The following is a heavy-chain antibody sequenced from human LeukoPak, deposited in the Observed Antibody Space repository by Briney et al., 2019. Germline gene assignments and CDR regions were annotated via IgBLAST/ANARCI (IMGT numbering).Heavy chain of an antibody. CDR1: GDSVSANSVA. CDR3: ARMYRGYFDF. CDR2: TYYRSKWYN. V-gene: IGHV6-1*01. D-gene: IGHD1-1*01. J-gene: IGHJ4*02. Sequence: SQALSLTCAISGDSVSANSVAWNWIRQSPSRGLEWLGRTYYRSKWYNEYAASVKSRITLSPDTSKNQFSLQLNSVTPEDTAVYYCARMYRGYFDFRAQGTLVTVSS.